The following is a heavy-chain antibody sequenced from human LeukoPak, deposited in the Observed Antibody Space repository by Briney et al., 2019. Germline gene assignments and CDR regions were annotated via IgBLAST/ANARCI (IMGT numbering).Heavy chain of an antibody. J-gene: IGHJ4*02. CDR2: IIPIFGTA. CDR3: ARGDAPYSSSWYY. CDR1: GSTFSSYA. Sequence: GSSVKVSCKASGSTFSSYAISWVRQAPGQGLEWMGRIIPIFGTANYAQKFQGRVTITTDESTSTAYMELSSLRSEDTAVYYCARGDAPYSSSWYYWGQGTLVIVSS. V-gene: IGHV1-69*05. D-gene: IGHD6-13*01.